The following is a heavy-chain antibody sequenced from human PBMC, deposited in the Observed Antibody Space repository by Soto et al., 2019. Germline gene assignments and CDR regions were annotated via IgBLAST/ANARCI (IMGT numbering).Heavy chain of an antibody. CDR3: ARGKFDYCSSTSCLVYYYGMDV. CDR2: ICSDGSST. J-gene: IGHJ6*02. CDR1: GGSISSSGYYW. Sequence: PSETLSLTCTVSGGSISSSGYYWMHWVRQAPGKGLVWVSRICSDGSSTCYADSAKGRFTISRDNSKNTLYLQMNSLRAEDTAVYYCARGKFDYCSSTSCLVYYYGMDVWGQGTTVTVSS. D-gene: IGHD2-2*01. V-gene: IGHV3-74*01.